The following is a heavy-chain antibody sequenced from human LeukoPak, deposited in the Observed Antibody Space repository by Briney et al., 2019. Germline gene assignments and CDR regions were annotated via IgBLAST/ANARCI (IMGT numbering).Heavy chain of an antibody. Sequence: SETLSLTCTVSGGSISSSSYYWGWIRQPPGKGLEWIGSIYYSGSTYYNPSLKSRVTISVDTSKNQFSLKLSSVTAADTAVYYCARGERYTAMTLDYWGQGTPVTVSS. CDR1: GGSISSSSYY. CDR2: IYYSGST. CDR3: ARGERYTAMTLDY. V-gene: IGHV4-39*07. D-gene: IGHD5-18*01. J-gene: IGHJ4*02.